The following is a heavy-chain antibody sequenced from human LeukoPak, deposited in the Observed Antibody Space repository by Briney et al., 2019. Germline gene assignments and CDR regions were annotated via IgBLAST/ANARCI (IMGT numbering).Heavy chain of an antibody. CDR2: INPNSGGT. Sequence: ASVKVSFKASGYTFTGYYMHWVRQAPGQGLEWMGWINPNSGGTNYAQKFQGRVTMTRDTSISTAYMELSRLRSDDTAVYYCARDGSSSWYWFDPWGQGTLVTVSS. V-gene: IGHV1-2*02. D-gene: IGHD6-13*01. J-gene: IGHJ5*02. CDR1: GYTFTGYY. CDR3: ARDGSSSWYWFDP.